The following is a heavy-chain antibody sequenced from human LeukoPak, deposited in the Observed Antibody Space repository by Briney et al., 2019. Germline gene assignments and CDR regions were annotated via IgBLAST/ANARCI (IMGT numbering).Heavy chain of an antibody. D-gene: IGHD6-13*01. V-gene: IGHV4-39*01. J-gene: IGHJ3*02. CDR1: DVSMSSSTYY. CDR3: ASHLPPIPSRWYRGFDI. CDR2: IYHSGNT. Sequence: SETLSLTCTASDVSMSSSTYYWGWIRQPPGKGLERIGSIYHSGNTYYNSSLKSRVTISVDTSKNQFSLKLSSVTAADTSVYYCASHLPPIPSRWYRGFDIWGQGTMVTVSS.